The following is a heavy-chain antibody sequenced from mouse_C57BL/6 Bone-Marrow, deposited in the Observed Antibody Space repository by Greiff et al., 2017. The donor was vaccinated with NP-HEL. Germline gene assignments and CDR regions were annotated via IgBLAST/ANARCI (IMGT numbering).Heavy chain of an antibody. D-gene: IGHD2-2*01. V-gene: IGHV2-2*01. CDR3: ARNYGYDGFPFDY. CDR2: IWSGGST. Sequence: VKLQESGPGLVQPSQSLSITCTVSGFSLTSYGVHWVRQSPGKGLEWLGVIWSGGSTDYNAAFISSLSISKDNSKSQVFFKMNSLQADDTAIYYCARNYGYDGFPFDYWGQGTTLTVSS. J-gene: IGHJ2*01. CDR1: GFSLTSYG.